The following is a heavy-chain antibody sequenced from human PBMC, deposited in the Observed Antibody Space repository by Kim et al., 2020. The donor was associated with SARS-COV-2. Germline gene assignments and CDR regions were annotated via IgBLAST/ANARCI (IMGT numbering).Heavy chain of an antibody. J-gene: IGHJ4*02. D-gene: IGHD2-21*02. V-gene: IGHV4-34*01. CDR1: GGSFSAYY. CDR3: ARGPYCGGDCYPFFDY. CDR2: INHSGST. Sequence: SETLSLTCAVYGGSFSAYYWSWIRQPPGKGLEWIGEINHSGSTNNNPSLKSRVIISVDTSKNQFSLKLSSVTAADTAVYYCARGPYCGGDCYPFFDYWGQGTLVTVSS.